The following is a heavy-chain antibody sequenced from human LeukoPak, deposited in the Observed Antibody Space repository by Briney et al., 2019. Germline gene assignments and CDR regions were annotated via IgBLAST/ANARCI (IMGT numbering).Heavy chain of an antibody. V-gene: IGHV3-33*01. CDR1: GFTFSSYG. CDR3: ARDPSAYDSSVFDY. Sequence: GGSLRLSCAASGFTFSSYGMHWVRQAPGKGLEWVAVIWYDGSNKYYADSVKGRFTISRDNSKNTLYLQMNSLRAEDTAVYYCARDPSAYDSSVFDYWGQGTLVTVSS. D-gene: IGHD3-22*01. CDR2: IWYDGSNK. J-gene: IGHJ4*02.